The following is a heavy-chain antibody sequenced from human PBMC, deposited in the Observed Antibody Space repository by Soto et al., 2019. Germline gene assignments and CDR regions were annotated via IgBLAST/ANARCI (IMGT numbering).Heavy chain of an antibody. Sequence: VAVIWYDGSNKYYADTVKGRFTISRDNSKNTLYLQMNSLRAEDTAVYYCARDSEQYCSGGSCWAPDYWGQGNLVTVSS. D-gene: IGHD2-15*01. J-gene: IGHJ4*02. V-gene: IGHV3-33*01. CDR3: ARDSEQYCSGGSCWAPDY. CDR2: IWYDGSNK.